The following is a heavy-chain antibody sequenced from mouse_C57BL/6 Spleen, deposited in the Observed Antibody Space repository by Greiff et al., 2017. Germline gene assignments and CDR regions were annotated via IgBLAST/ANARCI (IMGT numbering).Heavy chain of an antibody. V-gene: IGHV1-76*01. CDR1: GYTFTDYY. CDR2: IYPGSDNT. CDR3: AREASVSTGDWYFEV. J-gene: IGHJ1*03. Sequence: VQLQQSGAELVRPGASVKLSCKASGYTFTDYYINWVKQRPGQGLEWIARIYPGSDNTYYNENFKGKATLTAEKSSSTAYLQLSCLTSEDSAVYFCAREASVSTGDWYFEVWGTGTTVTVSS. D-gene: IGHD6-1*01.